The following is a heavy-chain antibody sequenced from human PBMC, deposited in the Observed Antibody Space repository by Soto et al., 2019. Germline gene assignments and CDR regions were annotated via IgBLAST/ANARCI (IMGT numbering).Heavy chain of an antibody. CDR2: INSDGSGI. Sequence: EVQLVESGGGLVQPGGSLRLSCAASGFTFSSYWMHWVRQAPGKGLVWVSRINSDGSGISYADSVKGRFTISRDHANNTLYLQMSSLRAEDTAVYYCAKRTSMSGNYYFDYWGQGTLVTVSS. D-gene: IGHD3-10*01. J-gene: IGHJ4*02. V-gene: IGHV3-74*01. CDR1: GFTFSSYW. CDR3: AKRTSMSGNYYFDY.